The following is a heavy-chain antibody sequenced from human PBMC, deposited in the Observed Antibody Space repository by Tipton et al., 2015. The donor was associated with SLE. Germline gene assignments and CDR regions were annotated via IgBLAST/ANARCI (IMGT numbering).Heavy chain of an antibody. CDR2: ISSSSSYI. V-gene: IGHV3-21*04. D-gene: IGHD6-6*01. J-gene: IGHJ4*02. CDR3: AKARREYYFDY. CDR1: GFTFSSYS. Sequence: SLRLSCAASGFTFSSYSMNWVRQAPGKGLEWVSSISSSSSYIYYADSVKGRFTISRDNAKNSLYLQMNSLRAEDTALYYCAKARREYYFDYWGQGTLVTVSS.